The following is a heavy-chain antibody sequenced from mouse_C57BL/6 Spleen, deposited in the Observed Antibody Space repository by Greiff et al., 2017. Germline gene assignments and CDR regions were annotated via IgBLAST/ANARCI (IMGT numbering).Heavy chain of an antibody. V-gene: IGHV5-6*01. CDR2: ISSGGSYT. CDR1: GFTFSSYG. Sequence: DVQLVESGGDLVKPGGSLKLSCAASGFTFSSYGMSWVRQTPDKRLEWVATISSGGSYTYYPDSVKGRFTISRDNAKNTLYLQMSSLKSEDTAMYYCARPGSSNWYFDVWGTGTTVTVSS. D-gene: IGHD1-1*01. J-gene: IGHJ1*03. CDR3: ARPGSSNWYFDV.